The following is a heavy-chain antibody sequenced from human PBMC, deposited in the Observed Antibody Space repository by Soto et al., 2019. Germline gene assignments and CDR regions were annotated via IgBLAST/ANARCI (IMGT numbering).Heavy chain of an antibody. D-gene: IGHD6-13*01. CDR1: GFTFSSYC. J-gene: IGHJ6*02. Sequence: QVQLVESGGGVVQPGRSLRLSCAASGFTFSSYCMHWVRQAPGKGLEWVAVIWYDGTNKYYADSVKGRFTISRDNSKNTLYLQMNSLRDEDTAVYYCARDRGAVAGTRYYYGMDVWGQGTTVTVSS. CDR3: ARDRGAVAGTRYYYGMDV. V-gene: IGHV3-33*01. CDR2: IWYDGTNK.